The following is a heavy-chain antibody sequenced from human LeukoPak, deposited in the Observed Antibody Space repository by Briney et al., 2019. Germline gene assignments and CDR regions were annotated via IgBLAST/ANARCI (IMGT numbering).Heavy chain of an antibody. CDR1: GYTFTSYD. CDR2: MNPNSGNT. Sequence: ASVKVSCKASGYTFTSYDINWVRQATGQGLEWMGWMNPNSGNTGYAQKLQGTVTMTTDTSTSTAYMELRSLRSDDTAVYYCARVSIFGVVTLGDFWGQGTLVTVSS. CDR3: ARVSIFGVVTLGDF. J-gene: IGHJ4*02. D-gene: IGHD3-3*01. V-gene: IGHV1-8*02.